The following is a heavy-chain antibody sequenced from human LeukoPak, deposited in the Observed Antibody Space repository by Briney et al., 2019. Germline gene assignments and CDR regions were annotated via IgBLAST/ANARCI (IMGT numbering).Heavy chain of an antibody. D-gene: IGHD1-26*01. CDR2: SGSGGDT. Sequence: GGSLRLSCVASGFTFSNYAMNWVRQAPGKGLEWVSLSGSGGDTYYVDSVKGRFTISSDNSKNTLYLQMNSLRAGDTAAYYCAKARGGTYRTYYFDYWGQGTLVTVSS. J-gene: IGHJ4*02. V-gene: IGHV3-23*01. CDR3: AKARGGTYRTYYFDY. CDR1: GFTFSNYA.